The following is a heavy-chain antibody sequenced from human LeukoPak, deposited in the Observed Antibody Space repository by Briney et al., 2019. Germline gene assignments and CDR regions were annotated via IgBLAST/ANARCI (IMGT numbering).Heavy chain of an antibody. D-gene: IGHD3-10*02. CDR1: GFTFSNYA. CDR2: ISSSADNT. CDR3: ARDLHYYVAMDV. V-gene: IGHV3-23*01. J-gene: IGHJ6*02. Sequence: GGSLRLSCAASGFTFSNYAMSWVCQAPGKGLEWVSSISSSADNTYHADSVKGRFTISRDNSKNTLYLQMNSLRAEDTALYYCARDLHYYVAMDVWGQGTTVTVSS.